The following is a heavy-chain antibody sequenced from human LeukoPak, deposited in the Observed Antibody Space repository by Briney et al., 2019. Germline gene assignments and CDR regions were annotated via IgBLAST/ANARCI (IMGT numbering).Heavy chain of an antibody. J-gene: IGHJ5*02. CDR1: GGSIRYYY. V-gene: IGHV4-59*01. D-gene: IGHD6-13*01. CDR2: IYYSGST. CDR3: ARGRSGSSSWSRGYNWFDP. Sequence: SETLSLTCTVSGGSIRYYYWSWIRQPPGKGLEWIGYIYYSGSTNYNPSLKSRVTISVDTSKNQFSLKLSSVTAADTAVYYCARGRSGSSSWSRGYNWFDPWGQGTLVTVSS.